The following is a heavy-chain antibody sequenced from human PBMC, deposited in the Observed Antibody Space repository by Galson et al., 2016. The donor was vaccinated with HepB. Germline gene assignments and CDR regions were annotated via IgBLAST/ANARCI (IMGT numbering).Heavy chain of an antibody. CDR1: GYRLTDYW. Sequence: QSGAEVKEPGESLRISCQGSGYRLTDYWITWVRQVPGKGLQWMGRIDPDDSYTNYSPPFQGHVTISVDKSINTAYLQWSTLKASDTAIYYCARALEYGSRNYYDYYAMDVWGPGTTVIVSS. J-gene: IGHJ6*02. V-gene: IGHV5-10-1*01. CDR2: IDPDDSYT. D-gene: IGHD4-17*01. CDR3: ARALEYGSRNYYDYYAMDV.